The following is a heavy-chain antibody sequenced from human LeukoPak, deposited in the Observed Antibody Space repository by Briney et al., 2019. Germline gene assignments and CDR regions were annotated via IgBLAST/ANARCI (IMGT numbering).Heavy chain of an antibody. J-gene: IGHJ4*02. V-gene: IGHV1-18*01. D-gene: IGHD2-2*01. CDR3: ARDGVLPGAMFV. Sequence: GASVKVSCKTSGYTFTSYGLTWVRQAPGQGLEWMGWISAYNGNTNYAQSLQGRVTTTTDTSTNTGYLDVRSLRSDDTAVYYCARDGVLPGAMFVWGQGTLVTVSS. CDR1: GYTFTSYG. CDR2: ISAYNGNT.